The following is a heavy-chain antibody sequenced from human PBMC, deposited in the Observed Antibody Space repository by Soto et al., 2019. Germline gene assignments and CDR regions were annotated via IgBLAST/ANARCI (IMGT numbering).Heavy chain of an antibody. J-gene: IGHJ4*02. V-gene: IGHV1-69*02. CDR2: FNPILSMS. CDR1: GDTFNFYT. D-gene: IGHD3-10*01. CDR3: ATSYGSGYRAFDF. Sequence: QVQLVQSGSAVKKAGSSVKVSCKASGDTFNFYTINWVRQAPGLGLEWMGRFNPILSMSNYAQKFEGRVTITADKSTNTAYMELSRLRVEDTAMYYCATSYGSGYRAFDFWGQGALVTVSS.